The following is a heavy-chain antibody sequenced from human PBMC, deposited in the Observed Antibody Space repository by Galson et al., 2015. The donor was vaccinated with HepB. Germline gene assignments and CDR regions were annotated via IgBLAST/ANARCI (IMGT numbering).Heavy chain of an antibody. Sequence: SCKASGGTFSSYAISWVRQAPGRGLEWMGRIIPILGIANYAQKFQGRVTITADKSTSTAYMELSSLRSEDTAVYYCAREQIGDCSSTSCYKPGAFDIWGQGTMVTVSS. V-gene: IGHV1-69*04. CDR1: GGTFSSYA. CDR3: AREQIGDCSSTSCYKPGAFDI. CDR2: IIPILGIA. D-gene: IGHD2-2*02. J-gene: IGHJ3*02.